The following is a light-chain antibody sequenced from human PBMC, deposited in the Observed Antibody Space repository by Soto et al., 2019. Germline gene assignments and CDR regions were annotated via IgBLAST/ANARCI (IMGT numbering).Light chain of an antibody. J-gene: IGKJ4*01. CDR3: QQYNFCPLT. CDR1: QSISSN. V-gene: IGKV3-15*01. CDR2: GAS. Sequence: RVRTHSPATLSVSPVVRALLSCRASQSISSNLAWYQQKPGQAPRLLIYGASTRATGIPARFGGSGSGTEFTLTITSLQSEDFAVYYCQQYNFCPLTFGGGTNVAI.